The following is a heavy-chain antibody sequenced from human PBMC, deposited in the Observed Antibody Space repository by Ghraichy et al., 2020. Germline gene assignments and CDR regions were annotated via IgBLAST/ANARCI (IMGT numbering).Heavy chain of an antibody. V-gene: IGHV4-59*01. CDR2: IYYSGST. J-gene: IGHJ4*02. CDR1: GVSIRSYY. Sequence: SETLSLTCTVSGVSIRSYYWNWIRQPPGKGLEWIGYIYYSGSTNYNPSLKSRVTISVDTSKNQFSLKVSSVTAADTAVYYCARAPPSLVLDSWGQGNLVTGFS. D-gene: IGHD3-16*01. CDR3: ARAPPSLVLDS.